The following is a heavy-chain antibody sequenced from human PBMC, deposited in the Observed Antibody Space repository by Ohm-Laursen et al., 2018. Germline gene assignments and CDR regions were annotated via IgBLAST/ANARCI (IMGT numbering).Heavy chain of an antibody. D-gene: IGHD5-24*01. CDR1: GFTFDDYA. CDR3: AKDMRMATISGIDY. V-gene: IGHV3-9*01. CDR2: ISWSSGSI. J-gene: IGHJ4*02. Sequence: SLRLSCAASGFTFDDYAMHWVRQAPGKGLEWVSGISWSSGSIGYADSVKGRFTISRDNAKNSLYLQMNSLRAEDTALYYCAKDMRMATISGIDYWGQGTLVTVSS.